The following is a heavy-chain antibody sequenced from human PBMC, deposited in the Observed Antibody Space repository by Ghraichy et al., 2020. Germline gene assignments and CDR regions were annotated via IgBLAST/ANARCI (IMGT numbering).Heavy chain of an antibody. CDR1: GFTFSSYA. Sequence: GGSLRLSCAASGFTFSSYAMSWVRQAPGKGLEWVSAISGSGGSTYYADSVKGRFTISRDNSKNTLYLQMNSLRAEDTAVYYCAKQARRPGYYYDSSPRSGLDWGQGTLVTVSS. CDR2: ISGSGGST. CDR3: AKQARRPGYYYDSSPRSGLD. V-gene: IGHV3-23*01. D-gene: IGHD3-22*01. J-gene: IGHJ4*02.